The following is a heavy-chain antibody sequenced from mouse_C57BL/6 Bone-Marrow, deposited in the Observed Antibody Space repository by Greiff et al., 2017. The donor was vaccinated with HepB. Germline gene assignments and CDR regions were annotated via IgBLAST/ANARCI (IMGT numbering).Heavy chain of an antibody. D-gene: IGHD1-1*01. Sequence: EVKLQESGGDLVKPGGSLKLSCAASGFTFSSYGMSWVRQTPDKRLEWVATISSGGSYTYYPDSVKGRFTISRDNAKNTLYLQMSSLKSEDTAMYYCARHRVYYYGRGYYFDYWGQGTTLTVSS. J-gene: IGHJ2*01. CDR3: ARHRVYYYGRGYYFDY. CDR2: ISSGGSYT. V-gene: IGHV5-6*01. CDR1: GFTFSSYG.